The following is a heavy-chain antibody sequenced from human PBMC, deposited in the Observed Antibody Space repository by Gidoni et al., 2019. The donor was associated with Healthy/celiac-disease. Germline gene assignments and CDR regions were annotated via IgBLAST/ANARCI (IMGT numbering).Heavy chain of an antibody. D-gene: IGHD3-3*01. Sequence: ELQLVESGGGLVQPGGSLSLSCAPFGFPFSSYLLHWVRQAPGKGLVWVSRINSDGSSTSYADSVKGRVTISRDNAKNTLYLQMNSLRAEDTAVYYGARENGSRFWEWDDYYYGMDVWGQGTTVTVSS. J-gene: IGHJ6*02. CDR1: GFPFSSYL. CDR3: ARENGSRFWEWDDYYYGMDV. V-gene: IGHV3-74*01. CDR2: INSDGSST.